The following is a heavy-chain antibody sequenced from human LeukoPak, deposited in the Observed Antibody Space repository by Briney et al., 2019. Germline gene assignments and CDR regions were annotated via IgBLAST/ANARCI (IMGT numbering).Heavy chain of an antibody. J-gene: IGHJ4*02. CDR2: IYYTGST. CDR3: ATLSTVVTPFYFDY. Sequence: SETLSLTCTVSGGSISSYYWSWIRQPPGKGLEWIGYIYYTGSTNYNPSLKSRVTISLDTSKNQFSLKLSSVTAADTAVYYCATLSTVVTPFYFDYWGQGTLVTVSS. V-gene: IGHV4-59*08. D-gene: IGHD4-23*01. CDR1: GGSISSYY.